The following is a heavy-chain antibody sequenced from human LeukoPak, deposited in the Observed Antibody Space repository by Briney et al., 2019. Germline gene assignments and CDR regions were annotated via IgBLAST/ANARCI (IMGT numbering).Heavy chain of an antibody. CDR3: AADLNYYDSSGSGDY. J-gene: IGHJ4*02. CDR2: IVVGSGNT. Sequence: TSVKVSCKASGFTFTSPAMQWVRQARGQRLEWIGWIVVGSGNTNYAQKFQERVTITRDMSTSTAYMELTSLRSEDTAVYYCAADLNYYDSSGSGDYWGQGTLVTVSS. CDR1: GFTFTSPA. D-gene: IGHD3-22*01. V-gene: IGHV1-58*02.